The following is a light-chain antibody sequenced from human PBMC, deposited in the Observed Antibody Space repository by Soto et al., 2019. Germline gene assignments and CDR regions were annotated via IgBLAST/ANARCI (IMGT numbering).Light chain of an antibody. V-gene: IGKV1-9*01. CDR1: QAVPNN. CDR3: KKLKISPRP. J-gene: IGKJ4*01. Sequence: DIHLTQSPSFLSASVGDRVTITCRPSQAVPNNMAWYQQKPGKPPKLLIYEESTLHSGVPSRFSGRKSGTHFPHTIHTLHLEVFTTYYSKKLKISPRPCGGGTRVE. CDR2: EES.